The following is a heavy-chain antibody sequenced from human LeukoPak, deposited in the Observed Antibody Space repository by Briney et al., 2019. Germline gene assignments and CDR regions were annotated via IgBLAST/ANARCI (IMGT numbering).Heavy chain of an antibody. J-gene: IGHJ6*03. Sequence: SETLSLTCNVSGGSISGFFWNWIRQSPGKELEWIGYINYSGSRSYKSSLRSRVTISVDTSKNQFSLKLSSVTAADTAVYYCARTQEAGYNSGWYDSYYYYYMDVWGKGTTVTISS. CDR3: ARTQEAGYNSGWYDSYYYYYMDV. CDR1: GGSISGFF. V-gene: IGHV4-59*01. CDR2: INYSGSR. D-gene: IGHD6-19*01.